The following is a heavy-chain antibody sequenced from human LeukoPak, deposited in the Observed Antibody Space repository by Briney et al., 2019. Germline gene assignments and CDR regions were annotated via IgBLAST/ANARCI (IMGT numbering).Heavy chain of an antibody. CDR1: GFTFSSYW. V-gene: IGHV3-74*01. Sequence: GGSLRLSCAASGFTFSSYWMHWVRQAPGKGLVWVSRINSDGSSTSYADSVKGRFTISRDNAKNTLYLQMNSLRAEDTAVYYCAREEYYDFWSGYSPYYYYYGMDVWGQGTTVTVSS. D-gene: IGHD3-3*01. CDR2: INSDGSST. J-gene: IGHJ6*02. CDR3: AREEYYDFWSGYSPYYYYYGMDV.